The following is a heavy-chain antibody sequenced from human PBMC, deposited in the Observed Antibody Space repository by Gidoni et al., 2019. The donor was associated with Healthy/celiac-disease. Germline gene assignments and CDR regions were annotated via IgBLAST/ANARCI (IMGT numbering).Heavy chain of an antibody. D-gene: IGHD3-22*01. J-gene: IGHJ4*02. Sequence: QVQLQESGPGLVKPSQTLSLTCTVAGGAISRGSYYWSWIRQPAGKGLEWIGRIYTSGSTNYNPSLQSPVTISVDTSTNQFSLKLSSVTAADTAVYYCSRAPNYYDSSGYVDYWGQGTLVTVSS. CDR1: GGAISRGSYY. V-gene: IGHV4-61*02. CDR2: IYTSGST. CDR3: SRAPNYYDSSGYVDY.